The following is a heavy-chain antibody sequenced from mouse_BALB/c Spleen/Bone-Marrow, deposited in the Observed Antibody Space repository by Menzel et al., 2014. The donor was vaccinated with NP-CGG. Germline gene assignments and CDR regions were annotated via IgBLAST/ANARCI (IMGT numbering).Heavy chain of an antibody. D-gene: IGHD2-4*01. V-gene: IGHV5-6-4*01. CDR2: TSSGGSYT. CDR1: GFTFSSYT. Sequence: EVQGVESGGGLVKPGGSLKLSCAASGFTFSSYTMSWVRQTPEKRLEWVATTSSGGSYTYYPDSVKSRFTISRDNAKNTLYLQMSSLKSEDTAMYYCTRDDYDGAWFAYWGQGTLVTVSA. CDR3: TRDDYDGAWFAY. J-gene: IGHJ3*01.